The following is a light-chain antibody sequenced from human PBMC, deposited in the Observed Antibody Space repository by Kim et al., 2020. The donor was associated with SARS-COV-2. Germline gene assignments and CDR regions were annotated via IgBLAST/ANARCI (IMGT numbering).Light chain of an antibody. CDR1: SSDVGGYNY. J-gene: IGLJ3*02. Sequence: GQSVTISCTGTSSDVGGYNYVSWYQQHPGKAPKLMIYDVSKRPSGVPDRFSGSKSGNTASLTISGLQAEDEADYYCCSYAGSPHWVFGGGTQLTVL. CDR3: CSYAGSPHWV. CDR2: DVS. V-gene: IGLV2-11*01.